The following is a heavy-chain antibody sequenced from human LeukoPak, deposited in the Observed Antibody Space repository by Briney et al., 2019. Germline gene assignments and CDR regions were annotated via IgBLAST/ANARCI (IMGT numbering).Heavy chain of an antibody. Sequence: GESLKISCKGSGYSFTSYWIGWVRQMPGKGLEWMGSIYPGGSDTRYSPSFQGQVTISADKSISTAYLQWSSLKASDTAMYYCARQGSLTTSPYYYYYYMDVWGKGTTVTVSS. J-gene: IGHJ6*03. CDR1: GYSFTSYW. D-gene: IGHD4-17*01. V-gene: IGHV5-51*01. CDR3: ARQGSLTTSPYYYYYYMDV. CDR2: IYPGGSDT.